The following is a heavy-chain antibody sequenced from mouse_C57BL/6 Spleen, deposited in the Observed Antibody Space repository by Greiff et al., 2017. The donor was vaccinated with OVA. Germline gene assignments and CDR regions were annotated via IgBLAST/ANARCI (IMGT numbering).Heavy chain of an antibody. V-gene: IGHV6-3*01. CDR1: GFTFSNYW. CDR3: TNDYDYALDY. Sequence: EVKLMESGGGLVQPGGSMKLSCVASGFTFSNYWMNWVRQSPEKGLEWVAHISLKSDNSASHYAESGKGRFTISRDDSKSSVYLQMNKLRAEDTGIYYCTNDYDYALDYWGQGTSVTVSS. D-gene: IGHD2-4*01. J-gene: IGHJ4*01. CDR2: ISLKSDNSAS.